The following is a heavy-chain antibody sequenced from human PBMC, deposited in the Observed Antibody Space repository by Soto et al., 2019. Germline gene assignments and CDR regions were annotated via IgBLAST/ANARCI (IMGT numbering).Heavy chain of an antibody. D-gene: IGHD3-3*01. J-gene: IGHJ6*02. CDR1: GYTFTGYY. CDR3: AADEPRDFWSGYPQYYYYGMDV. Sequence: ASVKVSCKASGYTFTGYYMHWVRQAPGQGLEWMGWINPNSGGTNYAQKFQGWVTMTRDTSISTAYMELSRLRSDDTAVYYCAADEPRDFWSGYPQYYYYGMDVWGQGTTVTVSS. V-gene: IGHV1-2*04. CDR2: INPNSGGT.